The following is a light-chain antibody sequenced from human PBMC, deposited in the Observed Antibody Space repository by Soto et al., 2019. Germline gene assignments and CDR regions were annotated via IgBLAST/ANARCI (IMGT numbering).Light chain of an antibody. CDR3: VLSEKV. Sequence: QTVVTQEPSFSVSPGRTVTLTCGLSSGSVSTSYYPSWYQQTPGQAPRTLIYSTNTRSSGVPDRFSGSILGNKAALTITGAQADDESDYYCVLSEKVFGGGTKLTVL. V-gene: IGLV8-61*01. J-gene: IGLJ2*01. CDR1: SGSVSTSYY. CDR2: STN.